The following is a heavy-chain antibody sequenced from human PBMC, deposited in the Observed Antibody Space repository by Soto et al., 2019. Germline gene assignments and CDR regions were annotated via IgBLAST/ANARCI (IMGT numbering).Heavy chain of an antibody. D-gene: IGHD3-16*01. CDR3: VRIRYQLPSSVLWLDP. CDR2: TSYTGGT. CDR1: GGSVTSYH. Sequence: SETRSLTCFVSGGSVTSYHWSWIRQFPGKGLEWIAYTSYTGGTNYNPSLTSLVTMSVDTSQNQFSLRLISATAADTAMYFCVRIRYQLPSSVLWLDPWGQGTPVTVSS. V-gene: IGHV4-59*02. J-gene: IGHJ5*02.